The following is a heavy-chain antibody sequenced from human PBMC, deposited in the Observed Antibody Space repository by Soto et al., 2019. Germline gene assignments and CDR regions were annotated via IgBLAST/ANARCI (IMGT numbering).Heavy chain of an antibody. J-gene: IGHJ4*02. CDR1: GFTFSSYA. V-gene: IGHV3-23*01. CDR3: AKVDDSIGHYYDPFDY. D-gene: IGHD3-22*01. Sequence: EVQLLESGGGLVQPGGSLRLSCAASGFTFSSYAMSWVRQAPGKGLEWVSVITGSGGTTYYADSVKGRFTISRDNSKKTLYLQMNSLGAEDTAVYYCAKVDDSIGHYYDPFDYWGQGTLVTVSS. CDR2: ITGSGGTT.